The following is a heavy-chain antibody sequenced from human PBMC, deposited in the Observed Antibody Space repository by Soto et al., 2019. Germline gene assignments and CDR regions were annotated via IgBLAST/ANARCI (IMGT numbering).Heavy chain of an antibody. V-gene: IGHV3-23*01. CDR1: GFTFTSYA. CDR2: ISGTGYNT. CDR3: AKAGFSSSWSPTYFDY. D-gene: IGHD6-13*01. J-gene: IGHJ4*02. Sequence: GGSLRLSCAASGFTFTSYARNWVRLAQGKGLEWVSAISGTGYNTYYADSVKGRFTISRDNTKNTLYLQMNSLRAEDTAVYYCAKAGFSSSWSPTYFDYWGQGTLVTVSS.